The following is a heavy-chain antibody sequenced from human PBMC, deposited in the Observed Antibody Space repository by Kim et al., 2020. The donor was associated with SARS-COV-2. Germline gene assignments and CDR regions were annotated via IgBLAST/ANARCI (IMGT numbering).Heavy chain of an antibody. J-gene: IGHJ4*02. Sequence: NPSPKSRVAISVDTSKNQFSLKLSSVTAADTAVYYCARNYGYGSGSFYSYWGQGILVTVSS. CDR3: ARNYGYGSGSFYSY. D-gene: IGHD3-10*01. V-gene: IGHV4-4*09.